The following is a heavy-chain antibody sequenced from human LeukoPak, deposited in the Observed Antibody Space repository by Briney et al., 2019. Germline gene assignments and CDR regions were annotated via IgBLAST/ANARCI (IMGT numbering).Heavy chain of an antibody. V-gene: IGHV1-69*02. J-gene: IGHJ6*02. Sequence: SVKVSCKASGGTFSSYTVSWVRQAPGQGLEWMGRIIPILGIANYAQKFQGRVTITADKSTSTAYMELSSLRSEDTAVYYCARGSSGSDYYYYGMDVWGQGTTVTVSS. CDR1: GGTFSSYT. CDR3: ARGSSGSDYYYYGMDV. D-gene: IGHD3-22*01. CDR2: IIPILGIA.